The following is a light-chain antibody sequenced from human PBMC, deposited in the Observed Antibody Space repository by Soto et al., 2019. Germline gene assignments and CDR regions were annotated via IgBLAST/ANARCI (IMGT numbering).Light chain of an antibody. CDR2: GAS. CDR3: QHYYTSYTT. J-gene: IGKJ1*01. V-gene: IGKV3D-15*01. Sequence: EIVMTQSPTTLSVSPGERATLSCRASQSVNSNLAWYQQKPGQAPRLLIFGASTRATGIPDRFSGSGSGTDFTLTISRLEPEDFAVYYCQHYYTSYTTFGQGTKVDIK. CDR1: QSVNSN.